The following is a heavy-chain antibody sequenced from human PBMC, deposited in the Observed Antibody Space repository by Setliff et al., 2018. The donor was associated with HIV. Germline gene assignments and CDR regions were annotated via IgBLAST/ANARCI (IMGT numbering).Heavy chain of an antibody. J-gene: IGHJ4*02. Sequence: ASVKVSCKASGYSFTDYYIHVVRQAPGQGLEWMGWINPKSDGTNYAQKFQGWITMTRDTSISTAYMELRSLRSDDKAVYYCARSGYYGSSGEPSYFDYWGQGTLVTVSS. CDR1: GYSFTDYY. CDR2: INPKSDGT. V-gene: IGHV1-2*04. D-gene: IGHD3-22*01. CDR3: ARSGYYGSSGEPSYFDY.